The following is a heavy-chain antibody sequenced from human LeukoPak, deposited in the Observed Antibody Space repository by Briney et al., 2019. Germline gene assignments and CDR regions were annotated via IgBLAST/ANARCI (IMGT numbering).Heavy chain of an antibody. CDR2: ILPIFGPA. CDR1: GGPFRSYA. Sequence: GASGKVSCKAFGGPFRSYAISLGGQAPGQRLEWMGGILPIFGPANYAQKFQGRVTITADKSTSTAYMELSSLRSEDTAVYYCAGTLTGYCSSTSCIGAFDIWGQGTMVTVSS. D-gene: IGHD2-2*01. J-gene: IGHJ3*02. V-gene: IGHV1-69*06. CDR3: AGTLTGYCSSTSCIGAFDI.